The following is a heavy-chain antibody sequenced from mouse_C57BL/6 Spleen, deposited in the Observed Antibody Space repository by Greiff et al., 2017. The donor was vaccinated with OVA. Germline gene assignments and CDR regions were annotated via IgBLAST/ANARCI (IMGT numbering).Heavy chain of an antibody. Sequence: QVQLQQSGAELARPGASVKLSCKASGYTFTSYGISWVKQRTGQGLEWIGEIYPRSGNTYYNEKFKGKATLTADKSSSTAYMGLRSLTSEDSAVYFSARERDSSGYSWFAYWGQGTLVTVSA. J-gene: IGHJ3*01. D-gene: IGHD3-2*02. CDR3: ARERDSSGYSWFAY. CDR2: IYPRSGNT. CDR1: GYTFTSYG. V-gene: IGHV1-81*01.